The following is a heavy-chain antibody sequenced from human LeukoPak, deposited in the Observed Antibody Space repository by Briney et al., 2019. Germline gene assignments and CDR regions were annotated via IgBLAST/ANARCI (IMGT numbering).Heavy chain of an antibody. J-gene: IGHJ4*02. V-gene: IGHV1-2*02. CDR1: GYTFTGYY. D-gene: IGHD3-16*01. CDR3: ARESNLGGVFDY. CDR2: INPNSGGT. Sequence: ASVKVSCKASGYTFTGYYMHWVRQAPGQGLEWMGWINPNSGGTNYAQKFQGRVTMTRDTSISTAYMELSSLRSEDTAVYYCARESNLGGVFDYWGQGTLVTVSS.